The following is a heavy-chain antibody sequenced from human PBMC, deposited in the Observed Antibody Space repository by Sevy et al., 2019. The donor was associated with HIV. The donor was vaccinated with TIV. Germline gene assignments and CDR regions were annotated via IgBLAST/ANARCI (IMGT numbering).Heavy chain of an antibody. Sequence: GESLKISCKGSGYSFTSYWIGWVRQMPGKGLEWMGIIHPGDPDTRYSPSFQGQVTISPVKSISTAYLQGSSLKASDTAMYYCARNYGDYYFDYWGQGTLVTVSS. D-gene: IGHD4-17*01. J-gene: IGHJ4*02. V-gene: IGHV5-51*01. CDR1: GYSFTSYW. CDR3: ARNYGDYYFDY. CDR2: IHPGDPDT.